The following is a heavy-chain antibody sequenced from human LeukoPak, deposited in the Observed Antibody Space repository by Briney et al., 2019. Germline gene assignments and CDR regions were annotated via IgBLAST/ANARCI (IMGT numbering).Heavy chain of an antibody. J-gene: IGHJ4*02. V-gene: IGHV4-38-2*02. D-gene: IGHD7-27*01. Sequence: PSETLSLTCSVSGYSISSGYYWGWFRQPPGKGLDWIGSIYRSGSAYYNPSLKSRVTISVDTSKNQFSLKLSSVTAADTAVYYCARDSLTGDITYWGQGTLVTVSS. CDR3: ARDSLTGDITY. CDR2: IYRSGSA. CDR1: GYSISSGYY.